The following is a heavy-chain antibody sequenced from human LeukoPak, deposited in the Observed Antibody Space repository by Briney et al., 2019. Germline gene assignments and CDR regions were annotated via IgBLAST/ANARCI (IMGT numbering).Heavy chain of an antibody. CDR1: GGSISSGSYY. V-gene: IGHV4-61*02. CDR3: GRGRVWDTGMVNGHFDY. D-gene: IGHD5-18*01. Sequence: SETLSLTCTVSGGSISSGSYYWSWIRQPAGKGLEWIGRIYTSGSTNYNPSLKSRVTISVDTSKNQFSLKLSSVTAADTAVYYCGRGRVWDTGMVNGHFDYWGQGTLVTVSS. J-gene: IGHJ4*02. CDR2: IYTSGST.